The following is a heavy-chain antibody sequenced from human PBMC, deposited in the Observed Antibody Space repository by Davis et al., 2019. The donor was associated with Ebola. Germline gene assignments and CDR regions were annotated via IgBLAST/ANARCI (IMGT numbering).Heavy chain of an antibody. CDR2: IWYDGSNK. D-gene: IGHD6-13*01. Sequence: PGGSLRLSCAASGFTFSSYGMHWVRQAPGKGLEWVAVIWYDGSNKYYADSVKGRFTISRDNSKNTLYLQMNSLRAEDTAVYYCARVYSSTLGYFDYWGQGTLVTVSS. J-gene: IGHJ4*02. CDR1: GFTFSSYG. CDR3: ARVYSSTLGYFDY. V-gene: IGHV3-33*01.